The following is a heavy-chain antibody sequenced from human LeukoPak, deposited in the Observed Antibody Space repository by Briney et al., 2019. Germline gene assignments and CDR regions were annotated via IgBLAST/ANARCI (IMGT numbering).Heavy chain of an antibody. CDR2: IYYSGST. D-gene: IGHD5-12*01. CDR1: VGSISSYY. CDR3: ARDQGYSGY. Sequence: SETLSLTCTVSVGSISSYYWSWIRQPPGKGLEWIGYIYYSGSTNYNPSPKSRVTISVDTSKTQFSLKLSSVTAADTAVYYCARDQGYSGYWGQGTLVTVSS. V-gene: IGHV4-59*01. J-gene: IGHJ4*02.